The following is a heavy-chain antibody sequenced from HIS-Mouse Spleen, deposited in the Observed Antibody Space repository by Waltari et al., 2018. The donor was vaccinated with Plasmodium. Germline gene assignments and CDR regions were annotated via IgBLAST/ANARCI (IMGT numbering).Heavy chain of an antibody. Sequence: QVQLVESGGGVVQPGRSLRLSCAASGFTFSSYGMHWVRRAPGKGLEWVEVISYDGSNKYYANSVKGRFTSSRDNSKNTLYLQMNSLRAEETAVYYCAKDRRSSSWYVDYWGQGTLVTVSS. J-gene: IGHJ4*02. CDR2: ISYDGSNK. V-gene: IGHV3-30*18. CDR1: GFTFSSYG. CDR3: AKDRRSSSWYVDY. D-gene: IGHD6-13*01.